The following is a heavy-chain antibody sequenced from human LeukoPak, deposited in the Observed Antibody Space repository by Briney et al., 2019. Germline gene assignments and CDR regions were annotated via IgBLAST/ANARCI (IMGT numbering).Heavy chain of an antibody. CDR1: GFTFSGSA. CDR3: ASGLVAYCGGDCYFDY. CDR2: IRSKANSYAT. D-gene: IGHD2-21*02. Sequence: QPGGSLRLSCAASGFTFSGSAMHWVRQASGKGLEWVGRIRSKANSYATAYAASVKGRFTISRDNAKNSLYLQMNSLRAEDTAVYYCASGLVAYCGGDCYFDYWGQGTLVTVSS. J-gene: IGHJ4*02. V-gene: IGHV3-73*01.